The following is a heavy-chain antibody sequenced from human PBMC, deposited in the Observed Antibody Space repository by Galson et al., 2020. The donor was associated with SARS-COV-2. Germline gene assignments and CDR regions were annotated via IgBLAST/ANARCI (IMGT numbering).Heavy chain of an antibody. D-gene: IGHD6-13*01. J-gene: IGHJ4*02. CDR1: ELTLNIYA. CDR3: ARVGMATADWNWDSFDY. V-gene: IGHV3-30-3*01. CDR2: ISYDGYNK. Sequence: TGGSLRLSCAASELTLNIYAMNWVRQAPGKGLEWVAVISYDGYNKYYADSVKGRFTIPRDNSQNTLYLQMNSLRAEDTAVDYCARVGMATADWNWDSFDYWGQGTLVTVSS.